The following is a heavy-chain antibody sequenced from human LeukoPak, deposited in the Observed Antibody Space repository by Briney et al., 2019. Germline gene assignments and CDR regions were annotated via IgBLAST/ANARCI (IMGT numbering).Heavy chain of an antibody. Sequence: GGSLRLSCEASGFIFSNYGMHWVRQAPGKGLEWLALIWYDGQTKFYAGSVKGRFTISRDNSGNTLFLHMTSLRVEDTAVYYCAREWGRIAVAGGPGYWGQGALVTVSS. D-gene: IGHD6-19*01. CDR2: IWYDGQTK. V-gene: IGHV3-33*01. CDR3: AREWGRIAVAGGPGY. CDR1: GFIFSNYG. J-gene: IGHJ4*02.